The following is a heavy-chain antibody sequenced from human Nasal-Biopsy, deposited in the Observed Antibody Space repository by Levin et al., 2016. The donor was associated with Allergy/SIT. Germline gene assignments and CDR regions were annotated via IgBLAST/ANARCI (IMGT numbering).Heavy chain of an antibody. V-gene: IGHV4-34*01. CDR1: GGSFSGYY. D-gene: IGHD6-6*01. CDR2: INHSGST. Sequence: GSLRLSCAVYGGSFSGYYWNWIRQTPGKGLEWIGEINHSGSTNYNPSLKSRVTISLDTSKNHFSLKLRSVTAADTAIYYCARIEYSSFKYDYWGQGTPVTVSS. J-gene: IGHJ4*02. CDR3: ARIEYSSFKYDY.